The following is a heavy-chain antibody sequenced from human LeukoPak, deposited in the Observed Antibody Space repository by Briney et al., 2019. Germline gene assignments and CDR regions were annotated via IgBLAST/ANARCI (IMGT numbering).Heavy chain of an antibody. CDR3: ARDRVVGATGEFLGFDY. J-gene: IGHJ4*02. Sequence: SVKVSCKASGGTFSSYAISWVRQAPGQGLEWMGGIIPIFGTANYAQKFQGRVTITADESTSTAYMELSSLRSEDTAVYYCARDRVVGATGEFLGFDYWGQGTLVTVSS. CDR2: IIPIFGTA. D-gene: IGHD1-26*01. CDR1: GGTFSSYA. V-gene: IGHV1-69*13.